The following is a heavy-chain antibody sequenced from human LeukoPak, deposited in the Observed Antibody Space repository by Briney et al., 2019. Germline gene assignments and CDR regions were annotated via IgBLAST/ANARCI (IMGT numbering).Heavy chain of an antibody. J-gene: IGHJ4*02. CDR2: ISGSGVST. V-gene: IGHV3-23*01. Sequence: AGGSLRLSCAASGFTFSSYAMSWVRQAPGKGLEWVSAISGSGVSTYYADSVKGRFTISRDSSKNTLYLQMNSLRAEDTAVYYCAKDPTYCSGGICYSGYFDYWGQGTLVTVSS. CDR1: GFTFSSYA. CDR3: AKDPTYCSGGICYSGYFDY. D-gene: IGHD2-15*01.